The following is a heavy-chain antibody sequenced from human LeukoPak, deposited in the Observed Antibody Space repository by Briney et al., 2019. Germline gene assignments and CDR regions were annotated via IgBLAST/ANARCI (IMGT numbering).Heavy chain of an antibody. Sequence: GGSLRLSCAASGFTVSSNYMSWVRQAPGKGLEWVSVIYSGGSTYYADSVKGRFTISRDNSKNTLYLQMNSLRAEDTAVYYCARERGGSWDAFDIWGQGTMVTASS. CDR3: ARERGGSWDAFDI. J-gene: IGHJ3*02. CDR1: GFTVSSNY. D-gene: IGHD1-26*01. CDR2: IYSGGST. V-gene: IGHV3-66*02.